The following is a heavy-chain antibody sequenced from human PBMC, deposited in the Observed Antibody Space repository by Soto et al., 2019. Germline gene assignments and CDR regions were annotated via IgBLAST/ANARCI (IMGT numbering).Heavy chain of an antibody. CDR3: ARNESSNIYGMDV. CDR2: ISSSSFSI. J-gene: IGHJ6*02. Sequence: EVQLVESGGGLVKPGGSLRLSCAASGFTFRSYSMNWVRQAPGKGLEWVSSISSSSFSINYADSVKGRFSISRDNAQNSLHLQMNNLRAEDTAVYYCARNESSNIYGMDVWDQGTTVTVSS. CDR1: GFTFRSYS. D-gene: IGHD6-6*01. V-gene: IGHV3-21*01.